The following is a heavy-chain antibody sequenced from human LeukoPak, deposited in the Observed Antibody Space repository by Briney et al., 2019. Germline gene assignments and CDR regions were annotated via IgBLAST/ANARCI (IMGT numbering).Heavy chain of an antibody. J-gene: IGHJ4*02. CDR1: GYSFTSYW. D-gene: IGHD3-22*01. CDR2: IYPGDSGT. V-gene: IGHV5-51*01. Sequence: GESLKISCKGSGYSFTSYWIGWVRQMPGKGLEWMGIIYPGDSGTRYSPSFQGQVTISADKSISTAYLQWSSLKASDTAMYYCARQGYYYYDSSGSSPFDYWGQGTLVTVSS. CDR3: ARQGYYYYDSSGSSPFDY.